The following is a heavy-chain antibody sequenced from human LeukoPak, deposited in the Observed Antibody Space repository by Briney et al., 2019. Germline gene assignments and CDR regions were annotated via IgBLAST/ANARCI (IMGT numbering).Heavy chain of an antibody. V-gene: IGHV3-48*03. CDR1: GFTFSSYE. CDR2: ISSSDSTI. Sequence: GGSLRLSCAASGFTFSSYEMHWVRQAPGKGLEWVSYISSSDSTIYYADSVKGRFTISRENAKNSLYLQVNSLRAGDTAVYYCARAGYSSNWYFRYFDLWGRGTLVTVSS. J-gene: IGHJ2*01. CDR3: ARAGYSSNWYFRYFDL. D-gene: IGHD6-13*01.